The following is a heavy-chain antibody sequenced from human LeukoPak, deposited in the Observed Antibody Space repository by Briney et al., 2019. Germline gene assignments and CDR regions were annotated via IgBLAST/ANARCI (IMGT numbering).Heavy chain of an antibody. Sequence: SGTLSLTCTVSGGSISSYYWGWIRQPPGKGLEWIGYIYYSGSTNYNPSLKSRVTISVDTSKNQFSLKLSSVTAADTAVYYCARHGSGWYLGFDPWGQGTLVTVSS. CDR2: IYYSGST. D-gene: IGHD6-19*01. V-gene: IGHV4-59*08. CDR1: GGSISSYY. J-gene: IGHJ5*02. CDR3: ARHGSGWYLGFDP.